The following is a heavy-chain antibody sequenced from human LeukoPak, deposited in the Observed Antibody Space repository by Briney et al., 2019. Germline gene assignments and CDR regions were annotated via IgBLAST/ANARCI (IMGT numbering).Heavy chain of an antibody. D-gene: IGHD3-10*01. Sequence: GGSLRLSCAASGFTFSSYSMSWVRQAPGKGLEWVSSISTSSSYIYYADPVKGRFTISRDNSKNMLYLEMNSLKADDTAVYYRAKDAQLSNFFGTGSYYDYWGRGTLVTVSS. V-gene: IGHV3-21*01. CDR1: GFTFSSYS. CDR2: ISTSSSYI. CDR3: AKDAQLSNFFGTGSYYDY. J-gene: IGHJ4*02.